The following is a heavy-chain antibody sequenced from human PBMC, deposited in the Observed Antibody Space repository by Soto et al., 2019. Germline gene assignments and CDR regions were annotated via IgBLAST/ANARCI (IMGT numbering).Heavy chain of an antibody. CDR1: GGTFSSYA. CDR2: IIPIFGTA. J-gene: IGHJ6*02. V-gene: IGHV1-69*01. CDR3: ARYRLVVVTATDYYYYGMDV. Sequence: QVQLVQSGAEVKKPGSSVKVSCKASGGTFSSYAISWVRQAPGQGLEWMGGIIPIFGTANYAQKFQGRVTITADESTSTAYMELSSLRSEDTAVYYCARYRLVVVTATDYYYYGMDVWGQGTTVTVSS. D-gene: IGHD2-21*02.